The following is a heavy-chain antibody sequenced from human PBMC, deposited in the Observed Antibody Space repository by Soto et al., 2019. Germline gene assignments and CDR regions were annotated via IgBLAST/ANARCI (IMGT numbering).Heavy chain of an antibody. Sequence: GGSLRLSCAATGFTFSRDAMNWVRQTPGKGLEWVSGISCRGDRTYYADSVKVRFTISRAYSKNTKFLQMNSLRVEDTAMYFCALLPRSGFQASWDYPGKRTKVTVSS. D-gene: IGHD5-12*01. CDR3: ALLPRSGFQASWDY. J-gene: IGHJ4*02. CDR1: GFTFSRDA. CDR2: ISCRGDRT. V-gene: IGHV3-23*01.